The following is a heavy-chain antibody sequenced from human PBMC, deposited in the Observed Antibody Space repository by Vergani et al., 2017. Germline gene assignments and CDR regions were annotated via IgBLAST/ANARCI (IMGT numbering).Heavy chain of an antibody. CDR3: ARRPGWLRPGASYCFDY. D-gene: IGHD5-12*01. CDR1: GGSFSGYY. Sequence: QVQLQQWGAGLLKPSETLSLTCAVYGGSFSGYYWSWIRQPPGKGLEWIGEINHSGSTNYNPSLKSRVTISVDTSKNQFSLKLSSVTAADTAVYYCARRPGWLRPGASYCFDYWGQGTLVTVSS. V-gene: IGHV4-34*01. CDR2: INHSGST. J-gene: IGHJ4*02.